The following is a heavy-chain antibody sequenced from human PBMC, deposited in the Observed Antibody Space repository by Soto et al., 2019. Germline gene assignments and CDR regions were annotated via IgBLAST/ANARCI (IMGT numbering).Heavy chain of an antibody. CDR2: ISYDGSNK. V-gene: IGHV3-30*18. D-gene: IGHD5-18*01. Sequence: GGSLRLSCAASGFTFSSYGMHWVRQAPGKGLEWVAVISYDGSNKYYADSVKGRFTISRDNSKNTLYLQMNSLRAEDTAVYYCAKGFRKVTGMVDTAMVFDYWGQGTLVTVSS. CDR3: AKGFRKVTGMVDTAMVFDY. CDR1: GFTFSSYG. J-gene: IGHJ4*02.